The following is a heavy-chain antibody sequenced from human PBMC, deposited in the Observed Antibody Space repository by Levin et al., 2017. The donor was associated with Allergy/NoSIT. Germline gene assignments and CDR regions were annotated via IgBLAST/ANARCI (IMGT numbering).Heavy chain of an antibody. CDR2: IVVGSGNT. D-gene: IGHD2-8*02. Sequence: SVKVSCKASGFTFTSSAVQWVRQARGQRLEWIGWIVVGSGNTNYAQKFQERVTITRDMSTSTAYMELSSLRSEDTAVYYCAAHTTSCTGGVCYNPVFDYWGQGTLVTVSS. CDR1: GFTFTSSA. V-gene: IGHV1-58*01. CDR3: AAHTTSCTGGVCYNPVFDY. J-gene: IGHJ4*02.